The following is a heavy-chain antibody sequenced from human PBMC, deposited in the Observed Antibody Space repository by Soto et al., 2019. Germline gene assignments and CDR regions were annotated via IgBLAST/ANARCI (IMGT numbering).Heavy chain of an antibody. CDR3: ARDLAVSGFDA. D-gene: IGHD6-19*01. J-gene: IGHJ4*02. Sequence: QVPLVQSGAEVRKPGSSVRVSCKASGGSFSTYPITWVRQAPGQGLEWMGRITPILKTSNTAQKFQGRVTLSADESTGTAYTELSSLIPEDSAVYYCARDLAVSGFDAWGQGTLITVSS. CDR1: GGSFSTYP. CDR2: ITPILKTS. V-gene: IGHV1-69*18.